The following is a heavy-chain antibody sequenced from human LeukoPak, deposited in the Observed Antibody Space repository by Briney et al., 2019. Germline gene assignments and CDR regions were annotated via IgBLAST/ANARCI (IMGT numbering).Heavy chain of an antibody. D-gene: IGHD6-13*01. CDR3: ASEVSSWYGRYYFDY. CDR1: GGSISSGDYC. CDR2: IYYSGST. V-gene: IGHV4-30-4*01. J-gene: IGHJ4*02. Sequence: PSQTLSLTCTVSGGSISSGDYCWSWIRQPPGKGLEWIGYIYYSGSTYYNPSLKSRVTISVDTSKNQFSLTLSSVTAADTAVYYCASEVSSWYGRYYFDYWGQGTLVTVSS.